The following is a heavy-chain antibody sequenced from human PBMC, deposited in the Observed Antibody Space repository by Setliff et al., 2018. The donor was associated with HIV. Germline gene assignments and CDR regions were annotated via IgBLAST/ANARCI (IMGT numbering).Heavy chain of an antibody. CDR2: IYPGDSVT. Sequence: GESLKISCRASGYTFTNYWIGWVRQMPGKGLEWIGVIYPGDSVTRYSPSFQGQVTISADKSISTAYLQWSSLKASDTAMYYRARHGIAVAGLPDYWGQGTLVTAPQ. J-gene: IGHJ4*02. D-gene: IGHD6-19*01. V-gene: IGHV5-51*01. CDR3: ARHGIAVAGLPDY. CDR1: GYTFTNYW.